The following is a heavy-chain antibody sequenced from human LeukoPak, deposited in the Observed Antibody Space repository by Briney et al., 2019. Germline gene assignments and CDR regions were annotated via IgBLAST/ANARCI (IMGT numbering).Heavy chain of an antibody. V-gene: IGHV3-23*01. CDR2: ISGSGGST. D-gene: IGHD6-13*01. CDR1: GFTFSSYA. Sequence: GGSLRLSCAASGFTFSSYAMSWVRQAPGKGLEWVSAISGSGGSTYYADSVKGRFTISRDNSKNTLCLQMNSLGAEDTAVYYCAKDGIAAAGNYNWGQGTLVTVSS. J-gene: IGHJ4*02. CDR3: AKDGIAAAGNYN.